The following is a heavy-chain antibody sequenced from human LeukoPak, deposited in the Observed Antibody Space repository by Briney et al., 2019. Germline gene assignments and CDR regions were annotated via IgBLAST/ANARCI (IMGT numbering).Heavy chain of an antibody. J-gene: IGHJ5*02. D-gene: IGHD6-13*01. CDR2: ISAYNGNT. CDR1: GYTFTSYG. V-gene: IGHV1-18*03. Sequence: TSVKVSCKASGYTFTSYGISWVRQAPGQGLEWMGWISAYNGNTNYAQKLQGRVTMTTDTSTSTAYMELRSLRSDDMAVYYCARVVRGSSSWYDVSPNDLFDPWGQGTLVTVSS. CDR3: ARVVRGSSSWYDVSPNDLFDP.